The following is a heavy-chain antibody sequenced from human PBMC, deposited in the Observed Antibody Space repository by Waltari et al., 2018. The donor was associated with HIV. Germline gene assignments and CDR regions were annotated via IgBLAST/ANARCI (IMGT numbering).Heavy chain of an antibody. CDR2: IYYYGTT. Sequence: QMHLQESGPRLVQPSATLSLTCSVSGGFMNCYYWSLIRQPPGKGLEWVGYIYYYGTTNYNPSLESRVTIALDFSKNQFSLSLTSVTAADTAVYYCAREGSPFITAADAAYSHGMDVWGQGITVTVSS. D-gene: IGHD6-25*01. CDR3: AREGSPFITAADAAYSHGMDV. J-gene: IGHJ6*02. CDR1: GGFMNCYY. V-gene: IGHV4-59*01.